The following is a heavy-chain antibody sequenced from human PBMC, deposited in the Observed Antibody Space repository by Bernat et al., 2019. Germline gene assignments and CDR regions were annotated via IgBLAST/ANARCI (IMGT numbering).Heavy chain of an antibody. CDR3: ARDRVWWGGQKNAFDI. J-gene: IGHJ3*02. D-gene: IGHD2-21*01. CDR2: ISYDGSNK. CDR1: GFTFSSYA. Sequence: QVQLVESGGGVVQPGRSLRLSCAASGFTFSSYAMYWVRQAPGKGLEWVAVISYDGSNKYYADSVKGRFTISRDNSKNTLYLQMNSLRAEDTAVYYCARDRVWWGGQKNAFDIWGQGTMVTVSS. V-gene: IGHV3-30-3*01.